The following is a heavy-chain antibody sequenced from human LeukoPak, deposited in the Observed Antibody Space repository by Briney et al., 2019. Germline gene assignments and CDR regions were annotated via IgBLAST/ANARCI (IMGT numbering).Heavy chain of an antibody. V-gene: IGHV3-53*01. Sequence: GGSLRLSCAASGFTVSSNYMSWVRQAPGKGLEWVSVIYSGGSTYYADSVKGRFTISRDNSKNTLYLQMNSLRAEDTAVYYCAREMANGAYYYYGMDVWGQGTTVTVSS. J-gene: IGHJ6*02. D-gene: IGHD5-24*01. CDR1: GFTVSSNY. CDR2: IYSGGST. CDR3: AREMANGAYYYYGMDV.